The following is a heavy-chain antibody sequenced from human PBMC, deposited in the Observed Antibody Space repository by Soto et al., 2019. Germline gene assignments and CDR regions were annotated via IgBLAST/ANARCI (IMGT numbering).Heavy chain of an antibody. CDR2: ITSSDGSTT. D-gene: IGHD6-6*01. J-gene: IGHJ4*02. CDR1: GFIFSDYA. V-gene: IGHV3-23*01. CDR3: ARLSGTSWTDY. Sequence: EVQLLESGGGLVQPGGSLRLSCAASGFIFSDYAMTWVRQAPGKGLEWVSSITSSDGSTTNYADSVKGRYTISRDNSRDMLYLQMGSLRAEDTAVYYCARLSGTSWTDYWGQGTLVTVSS.